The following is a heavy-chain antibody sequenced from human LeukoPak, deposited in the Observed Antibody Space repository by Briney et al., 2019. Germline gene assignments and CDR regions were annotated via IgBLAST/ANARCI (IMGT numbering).Heavy chain of an antibody. D-gene: IGHD2-2*01. J-gene: IGHJ5*02. CDR3: ARSLGYCSTTTCYASGDP. V-gene: IGHV4-34*01. CDR2: INHSGDT. CDR1: GGSFSGYY. Sequence: SETLSLTCAVYGGSFSGYYWSWIRQPPGKGLEWIGEINHSGDTNYNPSLKSRVTISVDTSKNQFSLKLSSVTAADTAVYYCARSLGYCSTTTCYASGDPWGQGTLVTVSS.